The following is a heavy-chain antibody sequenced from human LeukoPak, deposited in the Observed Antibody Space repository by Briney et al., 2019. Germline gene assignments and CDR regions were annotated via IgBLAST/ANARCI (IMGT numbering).Heavy chain of an antibody. V-gene: IGHV3-23*01. CDR1: GFTSSSYA. Sequence: PGGSLRLSSAASGFTSSSYAMSWVSQAPRKVLEWVSAISGSGGSTYDAVTVKGRLPISRDNSKNTLYLQMNSLRDEDTAVYYCARDITGTADYWGQGTLVTVSS. CDR3: ARDITGTADY. D-gene: IGHD1-20*01. J-gene: IGHJ4*02. CDR2: ISGSGGST.